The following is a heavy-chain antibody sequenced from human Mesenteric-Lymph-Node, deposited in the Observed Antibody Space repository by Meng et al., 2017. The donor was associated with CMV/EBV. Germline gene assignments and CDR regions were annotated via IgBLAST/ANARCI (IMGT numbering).Heavy chain of an antibody. CDR1: QYTFTEYR. CDR3: ASSQLIRLDAFDI. V-gene: IGHV1-2*02. J-gene: IGHJ3*02. Sequence: ASVKVSCKASQYTFTEYRMHWVRQAPGQGLEWVGWINPNSGGTNYAQKLQGRVTMTTDTSTSTAYMELRSLRSDDTAVYYCASSQLIRLDAFDIWGQGTMVTVSS. CDR2: INPNSGGT. D-gene: IGHD1-1*01.